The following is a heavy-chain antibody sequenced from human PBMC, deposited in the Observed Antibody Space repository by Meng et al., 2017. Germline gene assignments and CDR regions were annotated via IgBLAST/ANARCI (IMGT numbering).Heavy chain of an antibody. CDR2: IYSGGST. D-gene: IGHD3-22*01. Sequence: GGLLRSPCAAPGFTVSSNYMSWVPQAPGKGLEWVSVIYSGGSTYYAAPVKGRFTISRDNSKNTLYLHRNTLRAEDTAVYYCARGGSSGYYPSPRYWGQGTLVTVSS. CDR1: GFTVSSNY. J-gene: IGHJ4*02. V-gene: IGHV3-53*01. CDR3: ARGGSSGYYPSPRY.